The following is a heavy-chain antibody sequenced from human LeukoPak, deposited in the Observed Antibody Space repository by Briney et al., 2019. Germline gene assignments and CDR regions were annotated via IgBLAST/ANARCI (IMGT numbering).Heavy chain of an antibody. V-gene: IGHV3-20*04. CDR2: INWNGGST. Sequence: GGSLRLSCAASGFTFDDYGMSWVRQAPGKGLEWVSGINWNGGSTGYADSVKGRFTISRDNAKNSLYLQMNSLRAEDTALYYCARDGRLGELSPLDYWGQGTLVTVSS. J-gene: IGHJ4*02. CDR3: ARDGRLGELSPLDY. D-gene: IGHD3-16*02. CDR1: GFTFDDYG.